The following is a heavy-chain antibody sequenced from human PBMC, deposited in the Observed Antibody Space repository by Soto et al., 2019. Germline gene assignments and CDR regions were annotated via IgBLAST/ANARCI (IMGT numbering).Heavy chain of an antibody. Sequence: SETLSLASTVSGGSISSYYWSWIRQPPGKGLEWIGYINYSGSTNYNPSLKSRVTISVDTSKNQFSLKLSSVTAADTAVYYCARGFSSWYPSDAFDIWGQGTMVTVSS. CDR2: INYSGST. D-gene: IGHD6-13*01. V-gene: IGHV4-59*12. CDR1: GGSISSYY. CDR3: ARGFSSWYPSDAFDI. J-gene: IGHJ3*02.